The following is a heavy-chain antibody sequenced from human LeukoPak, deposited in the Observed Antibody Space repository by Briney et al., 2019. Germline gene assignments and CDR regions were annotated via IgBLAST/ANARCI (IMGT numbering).Heavy chain of an antibody. CDR1: GYSISSGYY. J-gene: IGHJ5*02. V-gene: IGHV4-38-2*01. CDR2: IYHSGST. CDR3: ARLGKQLLTRWFDP. Sequence: SETLSLTCAVSGYSISSGYYWGWIRQPPGKGLEWIGSIYHSGSTYYNPSLKSRVIISVDTSKNQFSLKLSPVTAADTAVYYCARLGKQLLTRWFDPWGQGILVTVSS. D-gene: IGHD2-2*01.